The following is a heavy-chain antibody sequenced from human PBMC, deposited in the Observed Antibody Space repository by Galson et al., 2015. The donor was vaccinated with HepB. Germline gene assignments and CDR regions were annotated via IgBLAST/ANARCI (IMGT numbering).Heavy chain of an antibody. Sequence: SLRLSCAASGFTFNNYWMSWVRLTPGKGLEWVANVKQDGTEKYYADSVKGRFTLSRDNAKKSVYLQMDSLTVEDTGVYYCARDRRWPDFGDWYFALWGRGTLVSVSS. V-gene: IGHV3-7*01. CDR3: ARDRRWPDFGDWYFAL. D-gene: IGHD4-17*01. CDR1: GFTFNNYW. J-gene: IGHJ2*01. CDR2: VKQDGTEK.